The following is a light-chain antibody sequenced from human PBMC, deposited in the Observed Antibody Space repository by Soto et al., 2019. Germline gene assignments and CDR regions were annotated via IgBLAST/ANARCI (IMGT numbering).Light chain of an antibody. CDR1: QSISTN. CDR2: GTS. Sequence: EVVMTQSPATLSVSPGERATLSCRASQSISTNLAWYQHKPGQAPRLLISGTSTRATGIPARFSGGGSGTEFTLTISSLQSEDFAVYYCQQYNNWPPLTFGGGTKVDIK. J-gene: IGKJ4*01. CDR3: QQYNNWPPLT. V-gene: IGKV3-15*01.